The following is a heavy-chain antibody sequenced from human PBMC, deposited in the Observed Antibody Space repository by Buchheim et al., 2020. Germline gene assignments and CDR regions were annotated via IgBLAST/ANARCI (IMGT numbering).Heavy chain of an antibody. D-gene: IGHD6-13*01. Sequence: QVQLQQWGAGLLKPSETLSLTCAVYGGSFSGYYWSWIRQPPGKGLEWIGEINHSGSTNYNPSLKSRVTISVDTSKNQFSLKRSSVTAADTAVYYCARGRAGYSSFGYYFDYWGQGTL. CDR3: ARGRAGYSSFGYYFDY. CDR1: GGSFSGYY. CDR2: INHSGST. J-gene: IGHJ4*02. V-gene: IGHV4-34*01.